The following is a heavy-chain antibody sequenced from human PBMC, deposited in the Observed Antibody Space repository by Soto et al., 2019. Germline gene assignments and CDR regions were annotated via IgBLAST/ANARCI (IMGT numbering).Heavy chain of an antibody. D-gene: IGHD4-4*01. V-gene: IGHV3-7*01. CDR2: IQPDGSKK. CDR3: ADPTDLDY. J-gene: IGHJ4*02. Sequence: HPGGSLRLSCVASGFIFRNSWMSWVRQAPGKGLEWVATIQPDGSKKYHVDSVKGRFTISRDNAKTSLFLQMNSLRAEDTAVYYCADPTDLDYWGQGTLVTVSS. CDR1: GFIFRNSW.